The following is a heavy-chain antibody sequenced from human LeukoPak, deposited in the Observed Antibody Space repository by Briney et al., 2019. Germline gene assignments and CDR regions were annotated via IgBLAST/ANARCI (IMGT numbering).Heavy chain of an antibody. CDR1: GGSISNYF. J-gene: IGHJ4*02. CDR2: IYYSRNT. V-gene: IGHV4-59*01. CDR3: VRGSWYSSGVWPVFDH. Sequence: PSETLSLTCTVSGGSISNYFWSWIRQPPGKGLEWIGYIYYSRNTNYNPSLKSRVTISVDTSKNQFSLMVTSATAADTAVYYCVRGSWYSSGVWPVFDHWGQGTLITVSS. D-gene: IGHD6-19*01.